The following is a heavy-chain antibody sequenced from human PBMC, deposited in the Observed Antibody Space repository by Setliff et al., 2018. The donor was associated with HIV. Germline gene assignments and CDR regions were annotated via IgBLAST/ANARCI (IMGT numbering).Heavy chain of an antibody. CDR3: AAKRRYNYDLKGPLDY. J-gene: IGHJ4*02. D-gene: IGHD5-18*01. Sequence: GASVKVSCKVSRYTLTELSMHWVRQAPGKGLEWMGSFDPEHRKTLYAQKFQGRVTMTQDTSTDTAYMELCSLRSDDTAVYYCAAKRRYNYDLKGPLDYWAQGTLVTVSS. CDR2: FDPEHRKT. V-gene: IGHV1-24*01. CDR1: RYTLTELS.